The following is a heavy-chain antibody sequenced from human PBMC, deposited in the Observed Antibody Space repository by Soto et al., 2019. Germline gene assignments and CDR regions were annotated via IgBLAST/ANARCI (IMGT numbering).Heavy chain of an antibody. CDR3: LKFMAPEGPYYGMDV. D-gene: IGHD3-10*01. J-gene: IGHJ6*02. V-gene: IGHV3-7*01. Sequence: GSLRLSCAASGFTFSSYWMSWVRQAPGKGLEWVANIKQDGSDKYYVDSVKGRFTISRDNAKNSLYLQMNSLRAEDTAVYYCLKFMAPEGPYYGMDVWGQGTTVTAP. CDR2: IKQDGSDK. CDR1: GFTFSSYW.